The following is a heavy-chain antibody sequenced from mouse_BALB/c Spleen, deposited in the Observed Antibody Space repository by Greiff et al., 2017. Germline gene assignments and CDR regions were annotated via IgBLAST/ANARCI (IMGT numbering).Heavy chain of an antibody. V-gene: IGHV1-80*01. CDR2: IYPGDGDT. CDR1: GYAFSSYW. J-gene: IGHJ4*01. Sequence: QVQLQQSGPELVKPGASVKISCKASGYAFSSYWMNWVKQRPGQGLEWIGQIYPGDGDTNYNGKFKGKATLTADKSSSTAYMQLSSLTSEDSAVYFCARYDGYPLYAMDYWGQGTSVTVSS. CDR3: ARYDGYPLYAMDY. D-gene: IGHD2-3*01.